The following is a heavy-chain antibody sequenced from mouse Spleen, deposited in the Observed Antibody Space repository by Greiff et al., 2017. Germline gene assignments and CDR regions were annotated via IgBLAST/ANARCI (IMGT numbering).Heavy chain of an antibody. D-gene: IGHD1-1*01. CDR3: ARSVYYYGSSYVRYFDV. V-gene: IGHV1-81*01. J-gene: IGHJ1*03. CDR2: IYPRSGNT. CDR1: GYNFTSYG. Sequence: QVHVKQSGAELARPGASVKLSCKASGYNFTSYGISWVKQRTGQGLEWIGEIYPRSGNTYYNEKFKGKATLTADKSSSTADMELRSLTSEDSAVYFCARSVYYYGSSYVRYFDVLGTGTTVTVSS.